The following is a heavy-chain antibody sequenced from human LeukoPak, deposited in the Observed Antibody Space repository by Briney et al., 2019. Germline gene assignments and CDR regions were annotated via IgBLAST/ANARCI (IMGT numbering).Heavy chain of an antibody. V-gene: IGHV1-18*01. CDR2: ISAYNGNT. CDR1: GYTFTSYG. Sequence: GASVKVSCKASGYTFTSYGISWVRQAPGQGLEWMGWISAYNGNTNYAQKLQGRVTMTTDTSTSTAYMELRSLRSDDTAVYYCARDPYYYDSSGYHYNWFDPWGQGTLVTVSS. J-gene: IGHJ5*02. D-gene: IGHD3-22*01. CDR3: ARDPYYYDSSGYHYNWFDP.